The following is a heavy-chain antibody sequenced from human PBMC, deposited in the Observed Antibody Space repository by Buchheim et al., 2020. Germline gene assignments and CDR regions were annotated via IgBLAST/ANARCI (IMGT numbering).Heavy chain of an antibody. Sequence: QVQLVESGGGVVQPGRSLRLSCAASGFTFSSYAMHWVRQAPGKGLEWVAVISYDGSNKYYADSVKGRFTISRDNSKNTLYLQMNSLRAEDTAVYYCAKDQNYYGSGSHFDYWGQGTL. CDR2: ISYDGSNK. D-gene: IGHD3-10*01. CDR1: GFTFSSYA. V-gene: IGHV3-30-3*01. J-gene: IGHJ4*02. CDR3: AKDQNYYGSGSHFDY.